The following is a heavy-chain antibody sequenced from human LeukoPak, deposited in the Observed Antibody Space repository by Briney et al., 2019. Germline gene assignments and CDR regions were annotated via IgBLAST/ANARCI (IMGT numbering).Heavy chain of an antibody. J-gene: IGHJ6*02. V-gene: IGHV1-18*01. CDR2: ISAYNGNI. Sequence: ASVKVSCKASGYTFTSYGISWVRQAPGQGLEWMGWISAYNGNINYAQKLQGRVTMTTDTSTSTAYMELRSLRSDDTAVYYCARESQGYDFWSGYPYYYYYGMDVWGQGTTVTVSS. D-gene: IGHD3-3*01. CDR1: GYTFTSYG. CDR3: ARESQGYDFWSGYPYYYYYGMDV.